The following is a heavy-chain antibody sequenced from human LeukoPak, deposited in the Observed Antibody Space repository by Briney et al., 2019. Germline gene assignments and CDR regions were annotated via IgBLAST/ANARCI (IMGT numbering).Heavy chain of an antibody. Sequence: SETLSLTCAVYGGSFSDYSWTWLRQAPGEGLEWIGEINHNGGTNHNPSLVSRVIMSVDTSKNQFSLKVSSVTAADTAVYYCAKAGDWAVLQNYYYYGMDVWGQGTTVTVSS. V-gene: IGHV4-34*01. D-gene: IGHD3/OR15-3a*01. CDR2: INHNGGT. CDR3: AKAGDWAVLQNYYYYGMDV. CDR1: GGSFSDYS. J-gene: IGHJ6*02.